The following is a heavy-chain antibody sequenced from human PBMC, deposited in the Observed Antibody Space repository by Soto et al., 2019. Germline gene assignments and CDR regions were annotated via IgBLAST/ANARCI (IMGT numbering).Heavy chain of an antibody. CDR1: GGTFSSYA. D-gene: IGHD3-3*01. Sequence: QVQLVQSGAEVKKPGSSVKVSCKASGGTFSSYAISWVRQAPGQGLEWMGGIIPIFGTANYAQKFQGRVTITADESTSTAYMELSSLRSEETAVYYCARIQRNRNYDFWSGYYHLDVWGQGTTVTVSS. V-gene: IGHV1-69*01. CDR3: ARIQRNRNYDFWSGYYHLDV. CDR2: IIPIFGTA. J-gene: IGHJ6*02.